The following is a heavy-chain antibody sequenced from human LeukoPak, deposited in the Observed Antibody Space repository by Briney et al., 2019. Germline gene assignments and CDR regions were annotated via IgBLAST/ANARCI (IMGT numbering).Heavy chain of an antibody. Sequence: SETLPLTCTVSGGSISSYYWSWIRQPPGKGLESIGYIYYSGSTNYNPSLKSRVTISVDTSKNQFSLKLSSVTAADTAVYYCARVPDGIAADYWGQGTLVTVSS. CDR1: GGSISSYY. D-gene: IGHD6-13*01. CDR3: ARVPDGIAADY. J-gene: IGHJ4*02. V-gene: IGHV4-59*01. CDR2: IYYSGST.